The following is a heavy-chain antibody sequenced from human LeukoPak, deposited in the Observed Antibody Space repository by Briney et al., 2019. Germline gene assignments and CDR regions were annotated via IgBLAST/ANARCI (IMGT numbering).Heavy chain of an antibody. D-gene: IGHD2-21*02. Sequence: GALRLSCAASGFTFSTYARNWVRQAPGKGGEWGAVISFDGSEQHYADSVKGGYTISRDNSKKMVYLQMNSLRAEDTAVYFCARAFRRMLTSIIYWGQGMLVTVSS. CDR1: GFTFSTYA. V-gene: IGHV3-30*04. CDR2: ISFDGSEQ. J-gene: IGHJ4*02. CDR3: ARAFRRMLTSIIY.